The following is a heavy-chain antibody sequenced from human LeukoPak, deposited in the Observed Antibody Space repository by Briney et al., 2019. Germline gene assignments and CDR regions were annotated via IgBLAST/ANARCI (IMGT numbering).Heavy chain of an antibody. V-gene: IGHV4-59*12. D-gene: IGHD2-15*01. Sequence: SETLSLTCTGPSGPISSYYWNWIRQPAGKGLEWIGYIYYSGSTNYNPSLKSRVTISVDTSMNQFSLKLSSVTAAATDFYYCARIGWYPESFQHWGQGALVTVSS. CDR3: ARIGWYPESFQH. CDR2: IYYSGST. J-gene: IGHJ1*01. CDR1: SGPISSYY.